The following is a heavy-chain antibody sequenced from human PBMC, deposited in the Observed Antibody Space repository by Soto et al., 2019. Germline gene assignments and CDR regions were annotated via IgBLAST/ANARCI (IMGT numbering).Heavy chain of an antibody. CDR2: IYYSGST. Sequence: TLSLTCTVSGGSISSGGYYWSWIRQHPGKGMEWIGYIYYSGSTYYNPSLKSRVTISVDTSKNQFSLKLSSVTAADTAVYYCARASLTVSSLISYHHYCMDFWGQGTSVTVSS. V-gene: IGHV4-31*03. CDR1: GGSISSGGYY. CDR3: ARASLTVSSLISYHHYCMDF. D-gene: IGHD2-8*01. J-gene: IGHJ6*02.